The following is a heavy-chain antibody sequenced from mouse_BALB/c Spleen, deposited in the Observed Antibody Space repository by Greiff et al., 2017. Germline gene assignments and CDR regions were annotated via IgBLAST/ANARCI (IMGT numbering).Heavy chain of an antibody. CDR3: ARDDGSSYYYFDY. D-gene: IGHD1-1*01. J-gene: IGHJ2*01. V-gene: IGHV7-3*02. CDR1: GFTFTDYY. Sequence: EVQVVESGGGLVQPGGSLRLSCATSGFTFTDYYMSWVRQPPGKALEWLGFIRNKANGYTTEYSASVKGRFTISRDNSQSILYLQMNTLRAEDSATYYCARDDGSSYYYFDYWGQGTTLTVSS. CDR2: IRNKANGYTT.